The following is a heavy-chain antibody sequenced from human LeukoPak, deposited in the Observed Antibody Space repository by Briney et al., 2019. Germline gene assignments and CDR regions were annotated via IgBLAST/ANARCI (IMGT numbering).Heavy chain of an antibody. V-gene: IGHV4-39*07. CDR3: ARGMRRGYFDY. J-gene: IGHJ4*02. Sequence: SETLSLTCTVSGGSISSSSYYWGWIRQPPGKGLGWIGSIYYSGSTYYNPSLKSRVTISVDTSKNQFSLKLSSVTAADTAVYYCARGMRRGYFDYWGQGTLVTVSS. CDR1: GGSISSSSYY. D-gene: IGHD3-16*01. CDR2: IYYSGST.